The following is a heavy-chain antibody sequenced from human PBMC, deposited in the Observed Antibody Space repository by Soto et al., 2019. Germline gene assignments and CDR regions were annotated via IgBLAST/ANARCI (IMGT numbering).Heavy chain of an antibody. CDR3: ARHDYDSSGYDYYYYGMDV. CDR1: GGSISSSSDY. D-gene: IGHD3-22*01. J-gene: IGHJ6*02. V-gene: IGHV4-39*01. CDR2: IYYSGST. Sequence: SETLSLTCTVSGGSISSSSDYWGWIRQPPGKGLEWIGSIYYSGSTYYNPSLKSRVTISVDTSKNQFSLKLSSVTAADTAVYYCARHDYDSSGYDYYYYGMDVWGQGTTVTVSS.